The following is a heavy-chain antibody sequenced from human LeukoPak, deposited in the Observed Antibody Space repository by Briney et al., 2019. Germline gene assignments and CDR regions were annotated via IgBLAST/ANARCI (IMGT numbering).Heavy chain of an antibody. CDR1: GFTFSSYS. CDR2: ISSSSSYI. J-gene: IGHJ4*02. CDR3: ARDRGYSYGYGY. D-gene: IGHD5-18*01. V-gene: IGHV3-21*01. Sequence: PGGSLRLSCAASGFTFSSYSMNWVRQAPGKGLEWVSSISSSSSYIYYADSVKGRFTISRDNAKNSLYLQMNSPRAEDTAVYYCARDRGYSYGYGYWGQGTLVTVSS.